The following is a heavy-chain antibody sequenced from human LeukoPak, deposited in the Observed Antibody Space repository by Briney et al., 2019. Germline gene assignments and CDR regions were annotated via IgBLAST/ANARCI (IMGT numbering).Heavy chain of an antibody. V-gene: IGHV4-38-2*01. CDR2: IYHSGST. CDR3: ARLAVRPFYYMDV. J-gene: IGHJ6*03. D-gene: IGHD2-2*01. CDR1: GYSISSGYY. Sequence: PSETLSLTCAVSGYSISSGYYCGWIRQPPGKGLEWIGSIYHSGSTYYNPSPKSRVTISVDTSKNQFSLKLSSVTAADTAVYYCARLAVRPFYYMDVWGKGTTVTVSS.